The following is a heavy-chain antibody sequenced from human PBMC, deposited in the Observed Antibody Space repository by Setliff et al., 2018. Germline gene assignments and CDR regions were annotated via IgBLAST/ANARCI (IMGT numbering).Heavy chain of an antibody. J-gene: IGHJ4*02. Sequence: AASVKVSCKAYGYTFSRNYITWVRQAPGRGLEWMGWISGYNGNTNYAQKLQGRVTMTTDTSTSTAYMELRSLRSDDTAVYYCARGGDYYDSRDLDYWGQGTLVTVSS. CDR1: GYTFSRNY. CDR3: ARGGDYYDSRDLDY. D-gene: IGHD3-22*01. V-gene: IGHV1-18*01. CDR2: ISGYNGNT.